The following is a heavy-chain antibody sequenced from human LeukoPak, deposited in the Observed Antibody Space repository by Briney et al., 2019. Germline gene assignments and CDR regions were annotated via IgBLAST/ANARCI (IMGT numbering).Heavy chain of an antibody. CDR2: ISRSNIYK. CDR3: ANSRYDSSGYYGIIGY. CDR1: GFTFSSYT. V-gene: IGHV3-21*01. J-gene: IGHJ4*02. Sequence: GGSLRLSCAASGFTFSSYTMNWVRLASGKGLEWVSSISRSNIYKYYADSVKGRFTISRDNAKNSLYLQMNSLRAEDTAVYYCANSRYDSSGYYGIIGYWGQGTLVTVSS. D-gene: IGHD3-22*01.